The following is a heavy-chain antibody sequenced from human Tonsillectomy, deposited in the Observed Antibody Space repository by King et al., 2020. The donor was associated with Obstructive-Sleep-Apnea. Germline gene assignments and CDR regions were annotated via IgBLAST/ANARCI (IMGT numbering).Heavy chain of an antibody. CDR1: GFTFSSYG. J-gene: IGHJ3*02. D-gene: IGHD4-23*01. CDR2: IWYDGSNK. V-gene: IGHV3-33*01. CDR3: ARDKDYGGKGGAFDI. Sequence: VQLVESGGGVVQPGRSLRLSCAASGFTFSSYGMHWVRQAPGKGLEWVAVIWYDGSNKYYVDSVKGRFTISRDNSKNTLYLQMNSLRAEDTAVYYCARDKDYGGKGGAFDIWGQGTMVTVSS.